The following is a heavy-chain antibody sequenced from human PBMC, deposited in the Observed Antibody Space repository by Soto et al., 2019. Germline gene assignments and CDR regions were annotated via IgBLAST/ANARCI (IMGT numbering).Heavy chain of an antibody. Sequence: GGSLRLSCAASGFTFSSYSINWVRQAPGKGLEWVSSISSSSSYIYYADSVKGRFTISRDNAKNSLYLQMNSLRAEDTAVYYCARDRYCSSTSCYQMSNWFDPWGQGTLVTVCS. V-gene: IGHV3-21*01. CDR1: GFTFSSYS. CDR3: ARDRYCSSTSCYQMSNWFDP. D-gene: IGHD2-2*01. J-gene: IGHJ5*02. CDR2: ISSSSSYI.